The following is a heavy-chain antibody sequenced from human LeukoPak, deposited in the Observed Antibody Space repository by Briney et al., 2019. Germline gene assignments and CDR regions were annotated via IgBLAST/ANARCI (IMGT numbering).Heavy chain of an antibody. CDR3: ARGGDGYNPYNWFDP. V-gene: IGHV5-51*01. CDR2: IYPGDSDT. J-gene: IGHJ5*02. Sequence: GQTLKISCKGSGYSFTSYWIGWVRQMPGKGLEWMGIIYPGDSDTRYSPSFQGQVTISADKSISTAYLQWSSLKASDTAMYYCARGGDGYNPYNWFDPWGQGTLVTVSS. CDR1: GYSFTSYW. D-gene: IGHD5-24*01.